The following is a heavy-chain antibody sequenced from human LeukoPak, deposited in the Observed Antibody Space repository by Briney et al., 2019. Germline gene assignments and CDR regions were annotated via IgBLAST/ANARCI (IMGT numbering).Heavy chain of an antibody. V-gene: IGHV3-20*01. Sequence: GGSLRLSCAASGFTFDDYGMSWVRQAPGKGLEWVSGINWNGGSTGYADSVKGRFTISRDNAKNSLYLQMNSLSAEDTALYHCARGNRGNYYDSSGYHFDYWGQGTLVTVSS. CDR2: INWNGGST. D-gene: IGHD3-22*01. J-gene: IGHJ4*02. CDR3: ARGNRGNYYDSSGYHFDY. CDR1: GFTFDDYG.